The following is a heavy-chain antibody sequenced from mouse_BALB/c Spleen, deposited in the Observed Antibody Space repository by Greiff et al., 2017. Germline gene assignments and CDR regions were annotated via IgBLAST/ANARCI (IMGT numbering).Heavy chain of an antibody. J-gene: IGHJ2*01. Sequence: EVQLQQSGAELVKPGASVKLSCTASGFNFKDSYMHWVKQRPEQGLEWIGRIDPANGNTKYDPKFQGKATITADTSSNTAYLQLSSLTSEDTAVYYCARFYDGYFDYWGQGTTLTVSS. CDR3: ARFYDGYFDY. D-gene: IGHD2-3*01. V-gene: IGHV14-3*02. CDR2: IDPANGNT. CDR1: GFNFKDSY.